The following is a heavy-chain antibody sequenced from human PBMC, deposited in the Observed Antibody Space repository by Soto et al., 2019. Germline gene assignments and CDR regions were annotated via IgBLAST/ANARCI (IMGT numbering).Heavy chain of an antibody. J-gene: IGHJ4*02. Sequence: QVQLVQSGAEVRKPGSSVKVSCKASGGTFSRHAISWVRQAPGQGLEWMGGIIPIFGTANHAQKFQGRVTIIADESTSTVYMELSSLRSEDTAVYYCARLGGPYGDYWGQGTLVTVSS. V-gene: IGHV1-69*01. CDR3: ARLGGPYGDY. D-gene: IGHD3-16*01. CDR1: GGTFSRHA. CDR2: IIPIFGTA.